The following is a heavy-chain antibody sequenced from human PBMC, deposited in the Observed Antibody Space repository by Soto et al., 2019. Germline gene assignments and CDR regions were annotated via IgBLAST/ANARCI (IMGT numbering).Heavy chain of an antibody. CDR2: ISAYNGNT. CDR3: ATDPYCGSAPGCSALDA. V-gene: IGHV1-18*04. CDR1: VYRFTSAG. Sequence: QVHLVQSGGEVKKPGASVKVSCKASVYRFTSAGVSWVRQAPGQGLEWMGWISAYNGNTLYAQKFKGRVTMTTDTSTSTAYMELGSLRSDATAVYYCATDPYCGSAPGCSALDAWGQGTPVTVSS. J-gene: IGHJ6*02. D-gene: IGHD2-15*01.